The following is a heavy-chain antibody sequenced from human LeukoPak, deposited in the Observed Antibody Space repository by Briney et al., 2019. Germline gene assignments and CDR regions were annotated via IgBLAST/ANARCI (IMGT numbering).Heavy chain of an antibody. CDR3: ARTPRGPIWFGELSPHFDH. V-gene: IGHV5-51*01. CDR2: IYPGDSDT. D-gene: IGHD3-10*01. J-gene: IGHJ4*02. CDR1: GYSFTSYR. Sequence: KRGESLKISCKGSGYSFTSYRIGWVRQMPGKGLEWMGIIYPGDSDTRYSPSFQGQVTISADKSISTAYLQWSSLKASDTAMYYCARTPRGPIWFGELSPHFDHWGQGTLVTVSS.